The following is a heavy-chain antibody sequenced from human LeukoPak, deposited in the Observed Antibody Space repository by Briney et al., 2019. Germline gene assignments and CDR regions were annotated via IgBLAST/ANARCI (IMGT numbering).Heavy chain of an antibody. J-gene: IGHJ4*02. D-gene: IGHD6-19*01. Sequence: GGSLRLSCAASGFTFSSYWMSWVRQAPGKGLEWVANIKQDGSGKYYVDSVKGRFTISRDNAKNSLYLQMNSLRAEDTAVYYCAREADSSGWYYFDYWGQGTLVTVSS. CDR1: GFTFSSYW. V-gene: IGHV3-7*03. CDR2: IKQDGSGK. CDR3: AREADSSGWYYFDY.